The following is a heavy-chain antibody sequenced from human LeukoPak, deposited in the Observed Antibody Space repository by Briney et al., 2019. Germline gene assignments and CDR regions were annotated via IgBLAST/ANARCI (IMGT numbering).Heavy chain of an antibody. J-gene: IGHJ1*01. CDR2: ISYDGSNK. CDR3: ARRDYGDYAEYFQH. Sequence: PGGSLRLSCAASGFTFSSYGMHWVRQAPGKGLEWVAVISYDGSNKYYADSVKGRFTISRDNSKNTLYLQMNSLRAEDTAVYYCARRDYGDYAEYFQHWGQGTLVTVSS. D-gene: IGHD4-17*01. CDR1: GFTFSSYG. V-gene: IGHV3-30*03.